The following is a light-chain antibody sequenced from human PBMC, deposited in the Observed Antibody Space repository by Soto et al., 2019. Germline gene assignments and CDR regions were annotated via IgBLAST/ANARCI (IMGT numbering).Light chain of an antibody. CDR3: QQYGSSPYT. V-gene: IGKV3-20*01. J-gene: IGKJ2*01. CDR2: GAS. CDR1: QSVGASY. Sequence: EIVLTQSPGTLSLSPGERATLSCRASQSVGASYLAWYQQKPGQAPRLLIYGASSRATGIPDRFGGSVSGTVFTLTISTLEPEDFAVYYCQQYGSSPYTFGQGTKLEIK.